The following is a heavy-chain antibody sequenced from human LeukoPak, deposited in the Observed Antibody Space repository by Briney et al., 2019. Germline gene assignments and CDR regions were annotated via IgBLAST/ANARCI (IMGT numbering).Heavy chain of an antibody. Sequence: SETLSLTCAVSGGSISSGGYSWSWIRQPPGKGLEWIGYIYHSGSTYYNPSLKSRVTISVDRSKNQFSLKLSSVTAADTAVYYCARAAAMEKLFDYWGQGTLVTVSS. CDR3: ARAAAMEKLFDY. CDR1: GGSISSGGYS. CDR2: IYHSGST. J-gene: IGHJ4*02. D-gene: IGHD5-18*01. V-gene: IGHV4-30-2*01.